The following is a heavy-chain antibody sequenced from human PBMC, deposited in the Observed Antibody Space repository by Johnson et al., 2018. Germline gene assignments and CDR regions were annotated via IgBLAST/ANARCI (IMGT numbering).Heavy chain of an antibody. J-gene: IGHJ6*03. V-gene: IGHV3-73*01. CDR1: GSTFSGSA. Sequence: VQLVESGGGLVQPGGSLKLSCAASGSTFSGSAMHWVRQASGKGLEWFGRIRSKAHSYATEYAASRKGRFTIPRDDSKNTAYLQMNSLKTEDTAVYYCTRIVVVPAPLRASYYFYMDVWGKGTTVTVSS. CDR2: IRSKAHSYAT. D-gene: IGHD2-2*01. CDR3: TRIVVVPAPLRASYYFYMDV.